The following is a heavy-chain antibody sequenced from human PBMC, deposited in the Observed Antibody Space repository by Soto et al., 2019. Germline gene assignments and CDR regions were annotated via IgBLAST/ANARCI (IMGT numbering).Heavy chain of an antibody. J-gene: IGHJ5*02. CDR3: ARYCSGGSCRNWFDP. Sequence: SETLSLTCTVSGGPISSSSYYWGWIRQPPGKGLEWIGSIYYSGSTYYNPSLKSRVTISVDTSKNQFSLKLSSVTAADTAVYYCARYCSGGSCRNWFDPWGQGTLVTVSS. D-gene: IGHD2-15*01. CDR2: IYYSGST. CDR1: GGPISSSSYY. V-gene: IGHV4-39*01.